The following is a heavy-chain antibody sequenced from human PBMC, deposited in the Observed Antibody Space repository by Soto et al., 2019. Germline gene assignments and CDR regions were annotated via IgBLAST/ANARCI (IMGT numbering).Heavy chain of an antibody. D-gene: IGHD3-9*01. V-gene: IGHV4-39*01. CDR3: ARHDGSNYDILTGQDDAFDI. Sequence: SETLSLTCTVSGGSISSSSYYWGWIRQPQGKGLGWIGGIYYSGSTYYNPSLKSRVTISVDTSKNQFSLKLSSVTAADTAVYYCARHDGSNYDILTGQDDAFDIWGQGTMATVSS. CDR2: IYYSGST. CDR1: GGSISSSSYY. J-gene: IGHJ3*02.